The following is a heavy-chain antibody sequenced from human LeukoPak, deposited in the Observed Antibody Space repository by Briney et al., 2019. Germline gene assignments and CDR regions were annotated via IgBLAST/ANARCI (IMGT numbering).Heavy chain of an antibody. J-gene: IGHJ4*02. CDR1: GFTFGDYG. D-gene: IGHD1-26*01. CDR3: ARKGLGGELGGFDY. Sequence: PGGSLRLSCAASGFTFGDYGMSWVRQAPGKGLQWVSGINRNGDSTGYADFVKGRFTISRDNTKNSLYLQMNSLGVEDTALYHCARKGLGGELGGFDYWGQGSLVAVSS. CDR2: INRNGDST. V-gene: IGHV3-20*01.